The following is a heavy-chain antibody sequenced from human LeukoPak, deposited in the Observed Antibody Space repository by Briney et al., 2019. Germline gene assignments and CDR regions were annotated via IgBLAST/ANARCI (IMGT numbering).Heavy chain of an antibody. D-gene: IGHD3-10*01. V-gene: IGHV4-34*01. CDR2: INHSGST. J-gene: IGHJ6*02. CDR1: GVSFSGYY. Sequence: SETLSLTCAVYGVSFSGYYWSWIRQPPGKGLEWIGEINHSGSTNYNPSLKSRVTISVDTSKNQFSLKLSSVTAAGTAVYYCARGGGSGSYYKRRPHYYYGMDVWGQGTTVTVSS. CDR3: ARGGGSGSYYKRRPHYYYGMDV.